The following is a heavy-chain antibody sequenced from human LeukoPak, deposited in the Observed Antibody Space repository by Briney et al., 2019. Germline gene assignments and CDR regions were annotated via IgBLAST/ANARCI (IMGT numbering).Heavy chain of an antibody. J-gene: IGHJ4*01. CDR1: GFTFKHNF. CDR3: VREGFYFFDL. V-gene: IGHV3-7*01. Sequence: GGSLRLSCAASGFTFKHNFMSWVRQVTGKGLEWVANIKQDGSETTYADSVRGRLNLFRDNAKDSVYLQMNSLRAEDSATYYCVREGFYFFDLCGQGTLVTVSS. CDR2: IKQDGSET.